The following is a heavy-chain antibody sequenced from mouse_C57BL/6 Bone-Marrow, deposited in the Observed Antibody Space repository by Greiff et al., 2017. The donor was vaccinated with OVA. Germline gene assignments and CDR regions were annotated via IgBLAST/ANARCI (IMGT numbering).Heavy chain of an antibody. CDR2: ISGGGGNT. J-gene: IGHJ2*01. D-gene: IGHD1-1*01. Sequence: EVMLVESGGGLVKPGGSLKLSCAASGFTFSSYTMSWVRQTPEQRLEWVATISGGGGNTYYPDSVKGRFTISRDNATNTLYLQLSSLRSEDTAVYYCARNDYGSSPDYWGQGTTLTVSS. CDR3: ARNDYGSSPDY. V-gene: IGHV5-9*01. CDR1: GFTFSSYT.